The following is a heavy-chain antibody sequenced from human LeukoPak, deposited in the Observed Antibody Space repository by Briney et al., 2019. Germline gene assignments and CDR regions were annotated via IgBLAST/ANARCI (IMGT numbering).Heavy chain of an antibody. CDR1: GSTFSSYG. Sequence: GGTLRLSCAASGSTFSSYGMSWVRQAPGKGLEWVSAISGSGGSTYYADSVKGRFTISRDNSKNTLYVQMNSLRAEDTAVYYCDRSYYYDSSGYYTPPLYYFDYWGQGTLVTVSS. D-gene: IGHD3-22*01. V-gene: IGHV3-23*01. CDR2: ISGSGGST. CDR3: DRSYYYDSSGYYTPPLYYFDY. J-gene: IGHJ4*02.